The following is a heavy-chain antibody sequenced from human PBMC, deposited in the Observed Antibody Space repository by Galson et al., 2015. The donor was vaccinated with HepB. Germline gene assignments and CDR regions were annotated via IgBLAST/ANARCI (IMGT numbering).Heavy chain of an antibody. CDR3: ARAYYYDSGGPYYDAFDI. Sequence: SVKVSCKASGFPFTSYSVHWVRQAPGQRLECMGWINTANGNTKYSQKFQGRVTITRDTSASTAYMELRSLRSEDTAVYYCARAYYYDSGGPYYDAFDIWGQGTMVTVSS. CDR2: INTANGNT. V-gene: IGHV1-3*04. CDR1: GFPFTSYS. J-gene: IGHJ3*02. D-gene: IGHD3-22*01.